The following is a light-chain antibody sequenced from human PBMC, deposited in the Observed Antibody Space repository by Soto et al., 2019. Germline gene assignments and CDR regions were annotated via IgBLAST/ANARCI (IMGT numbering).Light chain of an antibody. Sequence: EIVLTQSPGTLSLSPREKATLSLKANQRVNNRYLAWFQQKPGQASRLLIYGATSRATGIPDRFSGSGSGTDFTLTISRLEPEDFAVYYCQQYGSSPPWTFGQGTKVEIK. CDR2: GAT. V-gene: IGKV3-20*01. CDR1: QRVNNRY. J-gene: IGKJ1*01. CDR3: QQYGSSPPWT.